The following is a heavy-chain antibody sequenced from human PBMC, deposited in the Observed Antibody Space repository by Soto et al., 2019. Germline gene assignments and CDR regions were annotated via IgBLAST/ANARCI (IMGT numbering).Heavy chain of an antibody. V-gene: IGHV3-21*01. Sequence: PGGSLRLSCAASGFTFSSYSMNWVRQAPGKGLEWVSSISSSSSYLYYADSVKGRFTISRDHAKNSLYLQMNSLRAEDTAVYYCARDKWRAYYYYGMDVWGQGTTVTVSS. CDR3: ARDKWRAYYYYGMDV. CDR2: ISSSSSYL. D-gene: IGHD5-12*01. J-gene: IGHJ6*02. CDR1: GFTFSSYS.